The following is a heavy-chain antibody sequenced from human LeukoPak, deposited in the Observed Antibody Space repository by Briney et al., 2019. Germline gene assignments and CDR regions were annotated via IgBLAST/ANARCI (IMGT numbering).Heavy chain of an antibody. CDR1: GFTFRDYT. Sequence: PGGSLRLSCAASGFTFRDYTMNWVRQAPGKGLVWVSRIYVDGRTTNYADSVKGRFTISRDNAKNTVYLEMNSLSVEDTATYYCIRDFRSADLWGQGTLVTVTS. V-gene: IGHV3-74*01. CDR3: IRDFRSADL. CDR2: IYVDGRTT. J-gene: IGHJ5*02.